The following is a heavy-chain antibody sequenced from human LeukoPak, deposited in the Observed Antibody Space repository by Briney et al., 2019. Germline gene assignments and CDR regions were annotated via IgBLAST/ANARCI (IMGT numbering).Heavy chain of an antibody. V-gene: IGHV4-61*02. CDR1: GGSISSGSYY. CDR2: IYTSGSI. D-gene: IGHD2-2*01. CDR3: ARANVPAATSDAFDI. J-gene: IGHJ3*02. Sequence: SETLSLTCTVSGGSISSGSYYWGWIRQPAGKGLEWIGRIYTSGSIDYNPSLRSRVTISVDTSKNPFSLTLTPVTAADTAVYYCARANVPAATSDAFDIWGQGTMVTVSS.